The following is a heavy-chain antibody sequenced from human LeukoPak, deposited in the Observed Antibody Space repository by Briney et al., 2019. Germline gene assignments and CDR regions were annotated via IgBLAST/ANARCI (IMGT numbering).Heavy chain of an antibody. CDR1: GFTFSSYA. CDR3: AKAPYDFWSGYPSTCFDY. Sequence: GGSLRLSCAASGFTFSSYAMSWVRQAPGKGLEWVSAISGSGGSTYYADSVKGRFTISRDNSKNTLYLQMNSLRAEDTAVYYCAKAPYDFWSGYPSTCFDYWGQGTLVTVSS. V-gene: IGHV3-23*01. D-gene: IGHD3-3*01. CDR2: ISGSGGST. J-gene: IGHJ4*02.